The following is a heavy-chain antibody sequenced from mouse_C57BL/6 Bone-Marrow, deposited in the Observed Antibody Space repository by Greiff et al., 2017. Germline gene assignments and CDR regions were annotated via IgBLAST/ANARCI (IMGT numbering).Heavy chain of an antibody. J-gene: IGHJ3*01. D-gene: IGHD2-1*01. Sequence: QVQLQQSGAELARPGASVKLSCKASGYTFTSYGISWVKQRPGQGLEWIGEIYPRSGNTYYNEKFKGKATLTADKSSSTAYMELRSLTSEDSAVYFCVYYGNFLAYWGQGTLVTVSA. CDR2: IYPRSGNT. CDR3: VYYGNFLAY. CDR1: GYTFTSYG. V-gene: IGHV1-81*01.